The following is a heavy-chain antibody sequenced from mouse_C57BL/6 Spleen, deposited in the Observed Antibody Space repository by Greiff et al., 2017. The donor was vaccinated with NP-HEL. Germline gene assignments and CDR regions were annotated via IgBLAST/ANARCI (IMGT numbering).Heavy chain of an antibody. CDR1: GFNIKDYY. D-gene: IGHD1-1*01. J-gene: IGHJ2*01. V-gene: IGHV14-1*01. CDR3: TTRGYDGSSLDY. Sequence: VQLKQSGAELVRPGASVKLSCTASGFNIKDYYMHWVKQRPEQGLEWIGRIDPEDGDTEYAPKFQGKATMTADTSSNTAYLQLSSLTSEDTAVYYCTTRGYDGSSLDYWGQGTTLTVSS. CDR2: IDPEDGDT.